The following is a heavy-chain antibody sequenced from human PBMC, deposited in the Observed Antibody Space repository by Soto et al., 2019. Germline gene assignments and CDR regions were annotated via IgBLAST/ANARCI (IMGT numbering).Heavy chain of an antibody. J-gene: IGHJ6*02. CDR2: ISYDGSNK. CDR3: AKDSVSNYSYGMDV. D-gene: IGHD3-10*01. V-gene: IGHV3-30*18. Sequence: QVQLVESGGGVVQPGRSLRLSCAASGFTFSSYGMHWVRQAPGKGLEWVAVISYDGSNKYYADSVKGRFTISRDNSKNTLYLQMNSLRAEDTAVYYCAKDSVSNYSYGMDVWGQGTTVTVSS. CDR1: GFTFSSYG.